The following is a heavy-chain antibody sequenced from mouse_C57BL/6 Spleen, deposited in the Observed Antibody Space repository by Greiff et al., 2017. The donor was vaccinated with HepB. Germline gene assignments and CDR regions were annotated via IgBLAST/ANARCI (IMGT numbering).Heavy chain of an antibody. V-gene: IGHV1-50*01. J-gene: IGHJ1*03. CDR3: ASTLALRYWYFDV. D-gene: IGHD1-1*01. Sequence: VQLQQPGAELVKPGASVKLSCKASGYTFTSYWMQWVKQRPGQGLEWIGEIDPSDSYTNYNQKFKGKATLTVDTSSSTAYMQLSSLTSEDSAVYYCASTLALRYWYFDVWGTGTTVTVSS. CDR2: IDPSDSYT. CDR1: GYTFTSYW.